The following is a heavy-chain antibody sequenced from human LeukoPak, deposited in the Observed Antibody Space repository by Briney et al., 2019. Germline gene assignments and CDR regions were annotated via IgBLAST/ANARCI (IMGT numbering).Heavy chain of an antibody. CDR3: ARRPAVVWFDP. D-gene: IGHD6-19*01. CDR2: INHSGST. Sequence: PSETLSLTCVVYGGSFSGYYWSWIRQPPGKGLEWIGEINHSGSTNYNPSLKSRVTISVDTSKNQFSLKLSSVTAADTAVYYCARRPAVVWFDPWGQGTLVTVSS. CDR1: GGSFSGYY. J-gene: IGHJ5*02. V-gene: IGHV4-34*01.